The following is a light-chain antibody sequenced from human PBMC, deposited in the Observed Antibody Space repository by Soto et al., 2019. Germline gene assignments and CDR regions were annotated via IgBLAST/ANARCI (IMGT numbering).Light chain of an antibody. Sequence: DVVMTQTPLSLSVTPGQPASISCTSIXSLLHITGETFLFWYLQKPGQSPQLLIYEVSTRVSGVPDRFSGSGSGTDFTLEISRVETDDVGIYYCMQCTQLPPTFGQGTRLEI. CDR2: EVS. CDR1: XSLLHITGETF. CDR3: MQCTQLPPT. J-gene: IGKJ5*01. V-gene: IGKV2-29*03.